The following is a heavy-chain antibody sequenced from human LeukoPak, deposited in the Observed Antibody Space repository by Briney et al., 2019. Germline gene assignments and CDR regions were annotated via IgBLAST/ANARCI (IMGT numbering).Heavy chain of an antibody. CDR3: VLVGSRKVPHDAFDI. V-gene: IGHV3-21*01. J-gene: IGHJ3*02. Sequence: PGGSLRLSCAASGFTFSSYSMNWVRQAPGKGLEWVSSISSSSSYIYYADSVEGRFTISRDNAKNSLYLQMNSLRAEDTAVYYCVLVGSRKVPHDAFDIWGQGTMVTVSS. D-gene: IGHD2-2*01. CDR2: ISSSSSYI. CDR1: GFTFSSYS.